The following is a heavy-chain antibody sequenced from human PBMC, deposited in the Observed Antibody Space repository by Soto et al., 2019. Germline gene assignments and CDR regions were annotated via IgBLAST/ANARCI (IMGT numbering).Heavy chain of an antibody. V-gene: IGHV4-31*03. J-gene: IGHJ5*02. D-gene: IGHD1-1*01. Sequence: QVQLQESGPGLVKPSQTLSLTCSVSGASVTTHDYYWAWIRQHPGKGLEWIGYAYYAGTTYYNPSLKSRAAISVETSSNRFSLNLTSVTAADTAVYYCARPALYNRGHCWFDPWGQGTLVTVSS. CDR1: GASVTTHDYY. CDR2: AYYAGTT. CDR3: ARPALYNRGHCWFDP.